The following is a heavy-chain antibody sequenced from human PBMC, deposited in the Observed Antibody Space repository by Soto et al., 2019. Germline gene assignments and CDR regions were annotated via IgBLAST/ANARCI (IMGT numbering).Heavy chain of an antibody. Sequence: SVKVSCKASGGTFSSYTMSWVRQAPGQGLEWMGGIIPIFGTANYAQKFQGRVTITADESTSTAYMELSSLRSEDTAVYYCARGSSSWYYFDYWGQGTLVTVSS. J-gene: IGHJ4*02. CDR2: IIPIFGTA. CDR1: GGTFSSYT. V-gene: IGHV1-69*13. CDR3: ARGSSSWYYFDY. D-gene: IGHD6-13*01.